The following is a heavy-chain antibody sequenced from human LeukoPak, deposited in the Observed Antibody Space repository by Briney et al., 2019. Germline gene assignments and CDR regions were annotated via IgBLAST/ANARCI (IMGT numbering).Heavy chain of an antibody. Sequence: PGGSLKLSCVASRFTFSNHYMNWFRQAPGKGLEWVATIKKDGSEQYYVDSMKGRFTISRDNAKNSVYLQINSLRAEDTAVYYCARDLGWLQSDYWGQGTLVTVSS. CDR3: ARDLGWLQSDY. J-gene: IGHJ4*02. V-gene: IGHV3-7*01. CDR1: RFTFSNHY. CDR2: IKKDGSEQ. D-gene: IGHD5-24*01.